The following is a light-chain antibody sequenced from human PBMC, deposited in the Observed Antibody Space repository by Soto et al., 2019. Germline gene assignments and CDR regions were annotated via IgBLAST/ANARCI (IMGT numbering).Light chain of an antibody. Sequence: EIVLTQSPGTVSLSPGERATLSRRASQSVSSSYLAWCQQKPGQAPRVIMYGASRRATGIPDRFSGSGSGTDFTLTISRLEPEDFAVYYCQHYGNTPPSVTFGPGTKVDIK. V-gene: IGKV3-20*01. CDR3: QHYGNTPPSVT. CDR1: QSVSSSY. CDR2: GAS. J-gene: IGKJ3*01.